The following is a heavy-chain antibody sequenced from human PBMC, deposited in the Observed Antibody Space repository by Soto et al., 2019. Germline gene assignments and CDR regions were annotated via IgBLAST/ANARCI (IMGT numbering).Heavy chain of an antibody. D-gene: IGHD3-16*01. V-gene: IGHV3-53*01. CDR1: GFTVSSNY. J-gene: IGHJ6*02. Sequence: GSLRLSCAASGFTVSSNYMSWVRQAPGKGLEWVSVIYSGGSTYYADSVKGRFTISRDNSKNTLYLQMNSLRAEDTAVYYCAKSLILXYYYYGMDVWGQGTTVTVSS. CDR3: AKSLILXYYYYGMDV. CDR2: IYSGGST.